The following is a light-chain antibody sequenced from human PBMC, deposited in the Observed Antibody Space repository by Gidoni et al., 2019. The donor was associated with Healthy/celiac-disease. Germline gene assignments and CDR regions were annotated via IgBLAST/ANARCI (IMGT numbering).Light chain of an antibody. Sequence: DIQMTQSPSSLSASVGDRVTITCRASQSISSYLHWYQQKPGKAPKLLIYAASSFQSGVPARFSGSGSETDFTLTISSLQPEDFATYYCQQSYSTPWTFGQGTKVEIK. CDR1: QSISSY. J-gene: IGKJ1*01. V-gene: IGKV1-39*01. CDR2: AAS. CDR3: QQSYSTPWT.